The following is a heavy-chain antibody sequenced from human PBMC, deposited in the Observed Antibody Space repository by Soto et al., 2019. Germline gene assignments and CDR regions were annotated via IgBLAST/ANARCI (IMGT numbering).Heavy chain of an antibody. V-gene: IGHV1-8*01. CDR2: MNPNSGNT. CDR1: GYTFASYD. J-gene: IGHJ4*02. CDR3: ARHLSLGYCSSTGCSHFGY. Sequence: QVQLVQSGAEVKKPGASVKVSCEASGYTFASYDINWVRQATGQGLEWMGWMNPNSGNTGYAHKFQGRVTLTRNTSISTAYMELSGLISEDTAVYYCARHLSLGYCSSTGCSHFGYWGQGTLVTVSS. D-gene: IGHD2-2*01.